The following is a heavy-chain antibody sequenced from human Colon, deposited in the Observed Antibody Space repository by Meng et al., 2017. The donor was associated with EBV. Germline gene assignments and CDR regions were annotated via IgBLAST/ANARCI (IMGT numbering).Heavy chain of an antibody. CDR2: VYHTGST. V-gene: IGHV4-4*02. D-gene: IGHD2-2*01. Sequence: QLQEEGPGPVKPSRTLSLTCAVSGGSISSSHCWTWVRQPPGKGLEWIGEVYHTGSTKYNQYLKSLLTISVDKSENQFSLNLTSVTAAATAVSSCACVWQSRTAFFNSWGQGTLVTVSS. J-gene: IGHJ4*02. CDR1: GGSISSSHC. CDR3: ACVWQSRTAFFNS.